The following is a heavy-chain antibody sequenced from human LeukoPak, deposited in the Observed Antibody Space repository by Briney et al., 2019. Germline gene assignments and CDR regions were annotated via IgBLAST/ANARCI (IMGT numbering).Heavy chain of an antibody. J-gene: IGHJ4*02. CDR2: ISSSSSYI. CDR1: GFTFSSYS. CDR3: ARGPSGYHNT. Sequence: PGGSLRLSCAASGFTFSSYSMNWVRQAPGKGLEWVSSISSSSSYIYYADSVKGRFTISRDNAKNTLYLQMNSLRAEDTAVYYCARGPSGYHNTGGQGTLVTVSS. V-gene: IGHV3-21*01. D-gene: IGHD5-12*01.